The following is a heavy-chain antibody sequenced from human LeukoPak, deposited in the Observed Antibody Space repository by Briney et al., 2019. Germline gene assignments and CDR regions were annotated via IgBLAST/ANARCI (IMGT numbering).Heavy chain of an antibody. CDR1: GGAISSGGYY. V-gene: IGHV4-31*03. J-gene: IGHJ6*02. D-gene: IGHD3-22*01. Sequence: SQTLSLTCTVSGGAISSGGYYWSWIRQHPGKGLEWIGYIYYSGSTYYNPSLKSRVTISVDTSKNQFSLKLSSVTAADTAVYYCARDDMIVVGSHYYYYGMDVWGQGTTVTVSS. CDR3: ARDDMIVVGSHYYYYGMDV. CDR2: IYYSGST.